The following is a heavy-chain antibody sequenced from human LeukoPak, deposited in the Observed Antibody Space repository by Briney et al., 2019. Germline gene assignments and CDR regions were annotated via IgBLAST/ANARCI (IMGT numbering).Heavy chain of an antibody. CDR3: ARDLLGYGNAFDI. D-gene: IGHD5-12*01. CDR1: GFTFSSYA. J-gene: IGHJ3*02. Sequence: GGSLRLSCAASGFTFSSYAMHWVRQAPGKGLEYVSAISSNGGSTYYANSVKGRFTISRDNSKNTLYLQMGSLRAEDMAVYYCARDLLGYGNAFDIWGQGTMVTVSS. V-gene: IGHV3-64*01. CDR2: ISSNGGST.